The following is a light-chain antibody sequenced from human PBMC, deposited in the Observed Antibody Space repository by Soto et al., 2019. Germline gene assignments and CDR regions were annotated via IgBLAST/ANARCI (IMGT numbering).Light chain of an antibody. CDR3: QQYGSATWT. CDR1: QSFXSSY. J-gene: IGKJ1*01. V-gene: IGKV3-20*01. CDR2: CAS. Sequence: IVSTQSACTLSLSPGESATLSCRASQSFXSSYLAWYQQKPGQAPGLLXACASSRATGSPDRFSGSGSGTDFTLTISRLEPEDFAVYYCQQYGSATWTFGQGTKVDIK.